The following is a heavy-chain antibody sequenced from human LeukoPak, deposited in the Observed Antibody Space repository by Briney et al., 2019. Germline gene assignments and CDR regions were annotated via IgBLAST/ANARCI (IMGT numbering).Heavy chain of an antibody. Sequence: GESLKISCKASGYNFTRNWISWVRQMPGKGLEWMGRIDPSDSYTNYSPSFQGHVTISADKSISTAYLQWSSLKPSDTAMYYCARLHGYSGYDFDYWGQGTLVTVSS. CDR3: ARLHGYSGYDFDY. V-gene: IGHV5-10-1*01. J-gene: IGHJ4*02. D-gene: IGHD5-12*01. CDR1: GYNFTRNW. CDR2: IDPSDSYT.